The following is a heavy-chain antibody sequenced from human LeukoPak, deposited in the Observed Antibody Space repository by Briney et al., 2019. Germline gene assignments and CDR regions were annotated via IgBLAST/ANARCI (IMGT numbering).Heavy chain of an antibody. D-gene: IGHD3-22*01. CDR1: GFTFSSYT. Sequence: GGSLRLSCAASGFTFSSYTMNWVRQAPGKGLEWVSSITSSSSYIYYADSVMGRITISRDNANNSLYLQMNSLRAEDTAVYYCARHVVAVGFDYWGQGTLVTVSS. CDR2: ITSSSSYI. V-gene: IGHV3-21*01. CDR3: ARHVVAVGFDY. J-gene: IGHJ4*02.